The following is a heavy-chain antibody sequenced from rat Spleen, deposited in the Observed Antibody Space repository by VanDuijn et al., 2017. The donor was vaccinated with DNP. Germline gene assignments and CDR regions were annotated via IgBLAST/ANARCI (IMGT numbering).Heavy chain of an antibody. Sequence: VQLVESGGGIVQPGRSLKLSCVVSGFTLNNYWMTWIRQAQGQGPEWVASISTGGGNTYYRDSVKGRFTISRANEKNTQYLQMDSLRSEDTSTYYLARRHGYTDYFDYWGQGVMVTVSS. CDR1: GFTLNNYW. CDR2: ISTGGGNT. D-gene: IGHD1-4*01. CDR3: ARRHGYTDYFDY. V-gene: IGHV5-31*01. J-gene: IGHJ2*01.